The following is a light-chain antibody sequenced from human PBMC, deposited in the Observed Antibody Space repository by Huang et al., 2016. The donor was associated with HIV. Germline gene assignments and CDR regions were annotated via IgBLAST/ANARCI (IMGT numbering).Light chain of an antibody. CDR3: QQYNTWPWT. Sequence: EIVMTQSPATLSVSPGVGATLSCRASESVSTNLAWYQQKPGQAPRLLIYGASTRAAGIPATFSGSGSATEFSLTISSLQSEDFAFYHCQQYNTWPWTFGQGTKVEI. CDR2: GAS. CDR1: ESVSTN. J-gene: IGKJ1*01. V-gene: IGKV3-15*01.